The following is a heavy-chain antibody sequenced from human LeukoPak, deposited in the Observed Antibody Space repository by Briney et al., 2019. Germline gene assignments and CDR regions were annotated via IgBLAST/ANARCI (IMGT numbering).Heavy chain of an antibody. V-gene: IGHV3-7*01. CDR3: ARGGGGMDV. D-gene: IGHD3-16*01. CDR1: GFTFSSYW. CDR2: INQDGSEK. Sequence: PRGSLRLSCAASGFTFSSYWMSWVRQAPGKGLEWVANINQDGSEKYYVDSVKGRFTISRDNAKNSLYLQMNTLRAEDTAVYHCARGGGGMDVWGKGTTVTVSS. J-gene: IGHJ6*04.